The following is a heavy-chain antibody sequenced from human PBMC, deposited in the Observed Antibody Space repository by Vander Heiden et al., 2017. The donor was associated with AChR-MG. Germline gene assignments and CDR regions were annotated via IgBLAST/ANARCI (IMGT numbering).Heavy chain of an antibody. CDR3: TRVSYYDSSGPLGY. V-gene: IGHV3-49*03. Sequence: EVQLVESGGGLVQPGRSLRLPCTASGFTFGDDAMSWFRQAPGKGLEWVGFIRSKAYGGTTEYAASVKGRFTISRDDSKSIAYLQMNSLKTEDTAVYYCTRVSYYDSSGPLGYWGQGTLVTVSS. J-gene: IGHJ4*02. CDR1: GFTFGDDA. D-gene: IGHD3-22*01. CDR2: IRSKAYGGTT.